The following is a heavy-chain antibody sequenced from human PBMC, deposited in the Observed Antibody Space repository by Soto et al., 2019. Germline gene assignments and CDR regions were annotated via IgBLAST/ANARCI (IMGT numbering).Heavy chain of an antibody. CDR1: GGSVSSGVYY. D-gene: IGHD1-26*01. Sequence: SETLSLTCTASGGSVSSGVYYWSWIRQPPGKGLEWIGYIYHSGSTNYNPSLKSRVTISVDTSKNQFSLKLSSVTAADTAVYYCAREYGSYPYYFDYWGQGTLVTVSS. J-gene: IGHJ4*02. CDR2: IYHSGST. V-gene: IGHV4-61*08. CDR3: AREYGSYPYYFDY.